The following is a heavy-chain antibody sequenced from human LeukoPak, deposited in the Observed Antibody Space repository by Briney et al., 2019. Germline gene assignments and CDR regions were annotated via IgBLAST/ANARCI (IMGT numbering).Heavy chain of an antibody. CDR3: ARPRGGSHLPSFDY. J-gene: IGHJ4*02. D-gene: IGHD3-16*01. V-gene: IGHV3-33*08. Sequence: GGSLRLSCAASGFTVSSNYMSWVRQAPGKGLEWVAVIWYDGSEKYYADSVKGRFTFSRDNSKNTLYLQMNSLRAEDTAVYFCARPRGGSHLPSFDYWGQGTLVTVSS. CDR1: GFTVSSNY. CDR2: IWYDGSEK.